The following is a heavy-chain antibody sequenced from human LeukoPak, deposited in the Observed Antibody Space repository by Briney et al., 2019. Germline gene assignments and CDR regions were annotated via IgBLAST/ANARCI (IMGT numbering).Heavy chain of an antibody. CDR1: GGSISSYY. Sequence: PSETLSLTCTVSGGSISSYYWSWIRQPPGKGLEWIGYIYHSGSTYYNPSLKSRVTISVDRSKNQFSLKLSSVTAADTAVYYCAARRDTGLLWGQGTLVTVSS. V-gene: IGHV4-59*04. J-gene: IGHJ4*02. D-gene: IGHD2/OR15-2a*01. CDR2: IYHSGST. CDR3: AARRDTGLL.